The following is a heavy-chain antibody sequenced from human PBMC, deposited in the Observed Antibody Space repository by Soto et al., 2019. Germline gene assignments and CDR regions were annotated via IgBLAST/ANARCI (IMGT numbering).Heavy chain of an antibody. V-gene: IGHV4-31*03. CDR1: GRPVGSIGYY. CDR3: VRDRALDSSGHWFDT. CDR2: IYHIGSP. Sequence: SETLSLTCTVTGRPVGSIGYYWTWIRKHTGRGLECIGYIYHIGSPYYNPSLENRVTISLDTAKNQFSLNLTSVTAADTAIYYCVRDRALDSSGHWFDTWGQGTLVTVS. D-gene: IGHD3-22*01. J-gene: IGHJ5*02.